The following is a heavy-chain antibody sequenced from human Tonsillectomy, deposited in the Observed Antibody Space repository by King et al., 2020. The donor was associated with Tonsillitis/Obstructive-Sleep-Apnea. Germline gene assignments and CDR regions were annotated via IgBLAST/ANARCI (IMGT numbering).Heavy chain of an antibody. CDR3: ARQSGILAAFDI. D-gene: IGHD3-10*01. CDR1: GGSISSSSYY. CDR2: IYYSGST. V-gene: IGHV4-39*01. J-gene: IGHJ3*02. Sequence: QLQESGPGLVKPSETLSLTCTVSGGSISSSSYYWGWIRQPPGKGLEWIGSIYYSGSTYYNPSLKSRVTISVDTSKNQFSLKRSSVTAADTAVYYCARQSGILAAFDIWGQGTMVTVSS.